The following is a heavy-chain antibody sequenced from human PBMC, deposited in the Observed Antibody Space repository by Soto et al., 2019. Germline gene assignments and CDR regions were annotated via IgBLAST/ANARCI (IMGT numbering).Heavy chain of an antibody. CDR1: GGSISSYY. J-gene: IGHJ5*02. CDR3: ARGYNWNSNWFDP. Sequence: SETLSLTCTVSGGSISSYYWSWIRQPPGKGLEWIGYIYYSGSTNYNPSLKSRVTISVDTSKNQFSLKLSSVTAADTAVYYCARGYNWNSNWFDPWGQGTLVTVSS. CDR2: IYYSGST. V-gene: IGHV4-59*01. D-gene: IGHD1-7*01.